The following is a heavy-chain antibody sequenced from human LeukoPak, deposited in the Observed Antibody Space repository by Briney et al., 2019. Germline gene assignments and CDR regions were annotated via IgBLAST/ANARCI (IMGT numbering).Heavy chain of an antibody. CDR2: ISYDETNE. J-gene: IGHJ6*02. Sequence: GRPLRLSCAASGFTFSNYGMHWVRQAPGKGPEWVAVISYDETNEYYADSVKGRFTISRDNSKNTLYLQMHSLTDEDTAVYYCAKDRGKYFYGMDVWGQGTTVTVS. V-gene: IGHV3-30*18. CDR1: GFTFSNYG. CDR3: AKDRGKYFYGMDV.